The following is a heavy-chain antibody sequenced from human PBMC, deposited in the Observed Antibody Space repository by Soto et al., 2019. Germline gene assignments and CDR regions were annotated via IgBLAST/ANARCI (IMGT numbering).Heavy chain of an antibody. CDR2: IYYSGST. CDR3: ARVLPIVVGPAAMVLGYNWFDP. V-gene: IGHV4-31*03. D-gene: IGHD2-2*01. J-gene: IGHJ5*02. Sequence: SETLSLTCTVSGGSISSGCYYWSWIRQHPGKGLEWIGYIYYSGSTYYNPSLKSRVTISVDTSKNQFSLKLSSVTAADTAVYYCARVLPIVVGPAAMVLGYNWFDPWGQGTLVTVSS. CDR1: GGSISSGCYY.